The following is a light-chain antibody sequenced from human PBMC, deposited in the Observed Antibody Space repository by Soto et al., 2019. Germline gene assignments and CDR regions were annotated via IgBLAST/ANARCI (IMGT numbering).Light chain of an antibody. J-gene: IGKJ1*01. Sequence: EIVLTQSPGTLSLSPGERATLSCRASQSVSSNYVAWYQQRPGQPPRLLISGASSRATGIPDRLSGSGSGTDFTLTISRLELEDIADYHCQQYGGEPWTFGQGTKVEIK. CDR1: QSVSSNY. CDR2: GAS. V-gene: IGKV3-20*01. CDR3: QQYGGEPWT.